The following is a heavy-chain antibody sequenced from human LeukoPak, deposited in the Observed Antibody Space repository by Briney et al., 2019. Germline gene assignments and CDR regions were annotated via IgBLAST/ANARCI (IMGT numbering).Heavy chain of an antibody. CDR1: GYTFTSYY. Sequence: GASVKVSCKASGYTFTSYYMHWVRQAPGQGLEWMGIINPSGGSTSYAQKFQGRVTMTRDTSTSTVYMELSSLRSEDTAVYYCARGRAVRQLVRYAFDIWGQGTMVTVSS. CDR3: ARGRAVRQLVRYAFDI. D-gene: IGHD6-6*01. J-gene: IGHJ3*02. V-gene: IGHV1-46*01. CDR2: INPSGGST.